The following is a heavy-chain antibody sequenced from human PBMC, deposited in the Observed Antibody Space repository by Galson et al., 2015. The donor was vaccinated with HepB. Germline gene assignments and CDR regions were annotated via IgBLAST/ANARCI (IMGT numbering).Heavy chain of an antibody. CDR1: GFTFSSYA. V-gene: IGHV3-23*01. CDR3: AKHPSYSSGYYDWFDP. D-gene: IGHD3-22*01. J-gene: IGHJ5*02. CDR2: ISGSGGST. Sequence: SLRLSCAASGFTFSSYAMSWVRQAPGKGLEWVSAISGSGGSTYYADSVKGRFTISRDNPKNTLYLQMNSLRAEDTAVYYCAKHPSYSSGYYDWFDPWGQGTLVTVSS.